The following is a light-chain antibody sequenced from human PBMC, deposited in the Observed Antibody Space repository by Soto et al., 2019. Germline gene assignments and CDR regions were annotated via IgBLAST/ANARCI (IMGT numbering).Light chain of an antibody. J-gene: IGKJ1*01. CDR3: QQYADWPKT. CDR2: GAS. V-gene: IGKV3-15*01. CDR1: QSVSSN. Sequence: EIVMTQSPSTLSVSPGERATLSCRASQSVSSNLAWYQQKPGQAPRLLIYGASTRATGIPVRFSGSGSGTEFTLTISSLQSEDFAVYFCQQYADWPKTFGQRTKVDIK.